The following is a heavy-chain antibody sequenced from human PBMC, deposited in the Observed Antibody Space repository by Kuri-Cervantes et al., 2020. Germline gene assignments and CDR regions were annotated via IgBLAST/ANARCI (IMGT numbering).Heavy chain of an antibody. Sequence: LSLTCAASGFTFSSYGIHWVRQAPGRGLEWVAIISYDGSNKYYADSVKGRFTISRDNSKNTLYLQMNSLRAEDTALYHCARSHLRGGMDVWGQGTTVTVSS. CDR2: ISYDGSNK. V-gene: IGHV3-30*03. CDR1: GFTFSSYG. CDR3: ARSHLRGGMDV. J-gene: IGHJ6*02.